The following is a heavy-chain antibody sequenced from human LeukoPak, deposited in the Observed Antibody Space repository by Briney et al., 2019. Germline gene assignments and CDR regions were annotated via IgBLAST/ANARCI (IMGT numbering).Heavy chain of an antibody. V-gene: IGHV3-23*01. CDR2: ISGSGGST. CDR1: GFTFSSYG. D-gene: IGHD6-25*01. CDR3: AKQRPYYYYYYYMDV. Sequence: GGSLRLSCAAFGFTFSSYGMSWVRQAPGKGLEWVSAISGSGGSTYYADSVKGRFTISRDNSKNTLYLQMNSLRAEDTAVYYCAKQRPYYYYYYYMDVWGKGTTVTISS. J-gene: IGHJ6*03.